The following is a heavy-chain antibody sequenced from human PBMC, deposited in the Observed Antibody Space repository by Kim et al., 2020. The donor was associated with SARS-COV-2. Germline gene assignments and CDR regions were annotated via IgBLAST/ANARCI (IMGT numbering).Heavy chain of an antibody. CDR3: ARLVYGGNSEMDAFDI. CDR2: TYYRSKWYN. D-gene: IGHD2-21*02. CDR1: GDSVSSNSAA. V-gene: IGHV6-1*01. Sequence: SQTLSLTCAISGDSVSSNSAAWNWIRQSPSRGLEWLGRTYYRSKWYNDYAVSVKSRITINPDTSKNQFSLQLNSVTPEDTAVYYCARLVYGGNSEMDAFDIWGQGTMVTVSS. J-gene: IGHJ3*02.